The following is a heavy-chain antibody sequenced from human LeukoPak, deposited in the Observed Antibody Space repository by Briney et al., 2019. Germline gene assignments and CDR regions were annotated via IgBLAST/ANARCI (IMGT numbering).Heavy chain of an antibody. CDR2: INHSGST. CDR3: ASCGGDCYFDY. D-gene: IGHD2-21*01. J-gene: IGHJ4*02. V-gene: IGHV4-34*01. Sequence: SSETLSLTCAVYGGSFSGYYWSRIRQPPGKGLEWIGEINHSGSTNYNPSLKSRVTISVDTSKNQFSLKLSSVTAADTAVYYCASCGGDCYFDYWGQGTLVTVSS. CDR1: GGSFSGYY.